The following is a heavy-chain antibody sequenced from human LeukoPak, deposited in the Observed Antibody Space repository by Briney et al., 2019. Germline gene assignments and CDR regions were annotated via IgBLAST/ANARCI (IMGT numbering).Heavy chain of an antibody. CDR3: ARVWELSFDH. CDR1: GFTVSTDH. Sequence: GGSLRLSCAASGFTVSTDHMSWVRQAPGKGLEWVSVIYVGGTTAYADSVKGRFTISTDTSKNRLYLHMNSLRAEDTARYYCARVWELSFDHWGQGPLVTVSS. J-gene: IGHJ4*02. CDR2: IYVGGTT. V-gene: IGHV3-53*01. D-gene: IGHD3-16*02.